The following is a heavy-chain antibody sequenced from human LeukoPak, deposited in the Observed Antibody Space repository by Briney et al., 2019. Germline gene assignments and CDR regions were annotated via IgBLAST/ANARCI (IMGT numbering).Heavy chain of an antibody. CDR3: ARHGWHAWYFDL. D-gene: IGHD6-19*01. CDR1: GGSISSYS. V-gene: IGHV4-34*01. J-gene: IGHJ2*01. CDR2: INQRRNT. Sequence: SETLSLTCTVSGGSISSYSWSWIRQPPGKGLEWIGEINQRRNTNYNPSLKSRVTISIDTSKNQFSLKLSSVTAADTAVYYCARHGWHAWYFDLWGRGTLVTVSS.